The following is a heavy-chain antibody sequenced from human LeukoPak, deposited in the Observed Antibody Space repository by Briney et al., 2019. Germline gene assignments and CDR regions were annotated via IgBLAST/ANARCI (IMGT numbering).Heavy chain of an antibody. CDR3: AREDSGRDGFDY. CDR2: LYSGGTT. D-gene: IGHD5-24*01. Sequence: GGSLRLSCAASGFTVSSKYMSWLRQAPGKGLEWVSVLYSGGTTYYADSVKGRFTISRDNSKNTLYLQLNSLRAEDTAVYYCAREDSGRDGFDYWGQGTLVTVSS. J-gene: IGHJ4*02. V-gene: IGHV3-66*01. CDR1: GFTVSSKY.